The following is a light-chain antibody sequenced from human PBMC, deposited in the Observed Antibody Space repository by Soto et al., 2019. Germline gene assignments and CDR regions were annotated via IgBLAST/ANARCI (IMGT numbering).Light chain of an antibody. CDR2: DAS. J-gene: IGKJ5*01. CDR3: QQYNSYPIT. Sequence: DIQMTQSPSTLSASVGDRVTITCRARQSISSWLAWYPQKPGKAPNLLINDASSLESGVPSRFSGSGSGTEFTLTISSLQPDDFATYYCQQYNSYPITFGQGTRLEIK. V-gene: IGKV1-5*01. CDR1: QSISSW.